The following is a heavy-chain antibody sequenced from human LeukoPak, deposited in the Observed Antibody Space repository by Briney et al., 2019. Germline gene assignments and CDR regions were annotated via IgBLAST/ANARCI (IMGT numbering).Heavy chain of an antibody. CDR2: INPNSGGT. CDR1: GYTFTDYY. Sequence: ASVKVSCKASGYTFTDYYLQWVRQAPGQGLEWMGWINPNSGGTNSAQKFQGRVTMTRDTSVSTAYMELSSLRSDDTAVYYCARDLGGMTKNAFDMWGQGTMVTVSS. V-gene: IGHV1-2*02. J-gene: IGHJ3*02. CDR3: ARDLGGMTKNAFDM. D-gene: IGHD2-15*01.